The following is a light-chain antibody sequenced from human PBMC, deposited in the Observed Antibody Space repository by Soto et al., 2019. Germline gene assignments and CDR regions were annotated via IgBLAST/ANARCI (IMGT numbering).Light chain of an antibody. J-gene: IGKJ2*01. CDR1: QDISNY. V-gene: IGKV1-33*01. CDR3: QQYDNLPYT. CDR2: DAS. Sequence: DIQMTQSPSSLSASVGDRVTITCQASQDISNYLNWYQQKPGKAPKLLIYDASNLETGVPSRFXXXXXXXXXXXXXXSLQPEDIATYYCQQYDNLPYTFGQGTKLEIK.